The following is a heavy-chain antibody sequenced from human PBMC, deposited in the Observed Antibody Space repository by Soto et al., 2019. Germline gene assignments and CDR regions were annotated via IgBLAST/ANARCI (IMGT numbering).Heavy chain of an antibody. CDR2: IYYSGST. CDR3: ARFVYTLGANWFDP. CDR1: GGSISSGDYY. V-gene: IGHV4-30-4*01. Sequence: SETLSLTCTVSGGSISSGDYYWSWIRQPPGKGLEWIGYIYYSGSTYYNPSLKGRVTISVDTSKNQFSLKLSSVTAADTAVYYCARFVYTLGANWFDPWGQGTLVTVSS. D-gene: IGHD2-2*02. J-gene: IGHJ5*02.